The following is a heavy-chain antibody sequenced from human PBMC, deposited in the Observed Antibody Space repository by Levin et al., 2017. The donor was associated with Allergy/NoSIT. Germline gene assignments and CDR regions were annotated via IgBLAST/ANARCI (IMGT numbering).Heavy chain of an antibody. CDR3: ARDSYGMDV. CDR2: ISYDGNNK. CDR1: GFPFSNYA. J-gene: IGHJ6*02. Sequence: LSLTCAASGFPFSNYAMHWVRQAPGKGLEWVAFISYDGNNKYCADSVKGRFTISRDNSKNTLYLQMNSLRAEDTAVYYCARDSYGMDVWGQGTTVTVSS. V-gene: IGHV3-30-3*01.